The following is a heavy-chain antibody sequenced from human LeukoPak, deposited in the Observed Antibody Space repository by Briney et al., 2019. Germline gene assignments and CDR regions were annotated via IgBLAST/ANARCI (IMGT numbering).Heavy chain of an antibody. V-gene: IGHV4-39*07. J-gene: IGHJ4*02. CDR2: INHSGST. CDR1: GGSISSSSYF. D-gene: IGHD1-14*01. Sequence: SETLSLTCTVSGGSISSSSYFWSWIRQPPGKGLEWIGEINHSGSTNYNPSLKSRVTISVDTSKNQFSLKLSSVTAADTAVYYCATRPGIIPRPRRNSEASVRTYSYFDYWGQGTLVTVSS. CDR3: ATRPGIIPRPRRNSEASVRTYSYFDY.